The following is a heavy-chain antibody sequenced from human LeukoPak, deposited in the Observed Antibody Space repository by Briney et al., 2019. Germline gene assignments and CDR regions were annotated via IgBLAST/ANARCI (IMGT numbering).Heavy chain of an antibody. CDR1: GGTFSSYA. V-gene: IGHV1-69*13. Sequence: SVKVSCKASGGTFSSYAISWVRQAPGQGLEWMGGIISIFGTVNYAQKFQGRVTITADESTSTAYMELSSLRSEDTAVYYCARRGYGDYGHYWGQGTLVTVSS. J-gene: IGHJ4*02. CDR3: ARRGYGDYGHY. CDR2: IISIFGTV. D-gene: IGHD4-17*01.